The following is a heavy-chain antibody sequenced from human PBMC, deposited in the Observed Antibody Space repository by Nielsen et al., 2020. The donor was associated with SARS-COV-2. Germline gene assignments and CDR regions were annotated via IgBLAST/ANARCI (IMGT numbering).Heavy chain of an antibody. J-gene: IGHJ4*02. Sequence: ASVKVSCKASGYTFTSYGISWVRQAPGQGLEWMGWINPNSGGTNYAQKFQGRVTMTRDTSISTAYMELSRLRSDDTAVYYCARDTIFGVVIYYFDYWGQGTLVTVSS. V-gene: IGHV1-2*02. CDR2: INPNSGGT. CDR3: ARDTIFGVVIYYFDY. CDR1: GYTFTSYG. D-gene: IGHD3-3*01.